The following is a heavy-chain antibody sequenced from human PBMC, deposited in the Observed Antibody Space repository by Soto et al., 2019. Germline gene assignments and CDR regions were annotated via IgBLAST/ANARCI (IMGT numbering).Heavy chain of an antibody. J-gene: IGHJ3*02. V-gene: IGHV1-2*04. CDR3: ARGGWVDYYGSGSYYTAFDI. D-gene: IGHD3-10*01. CDR1: GYTFTGYY. Sequence: ASVKVSCKASGYTFTGYYMHWVRQAPGQGLEWMGWINPNSGGTNYAQKFQGWVTMTRDTSISTAYMELSRLRSDDTAVYYCARGGWVDYYGSGSYYTAFDIWGQGTMVTV. CDR2: INPNSGGT.